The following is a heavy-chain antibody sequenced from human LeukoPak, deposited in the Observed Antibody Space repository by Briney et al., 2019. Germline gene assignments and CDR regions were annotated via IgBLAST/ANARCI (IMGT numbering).Heavy chain of an antibody. CDR1: GGSISSTNW. D-gene: IGHD1-20*01. Sequence: SETLSLTCGVSGGSISSTNWWTWVRQPPGKGLEWIGYIHDSGSTKNNPSLKSRVTMSADTSKNQFSLKLSSVTAADTAVYYCARDAISGTPDFDYWGQGTLVTVSS. J-gene: IGHJ4*02. CDR3: ARDAISGTPDFDY. V-gene: IGHV4-4*02. CDR2: IHDSGST.